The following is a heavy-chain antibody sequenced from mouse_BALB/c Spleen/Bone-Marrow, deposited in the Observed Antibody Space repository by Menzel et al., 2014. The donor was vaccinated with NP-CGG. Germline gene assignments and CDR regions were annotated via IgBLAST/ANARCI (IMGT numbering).Heavy chain of an antibody. CDR3: ARAYRYDGGYYYAMDY. D-gene: IGHD2-14*01. Sequence: EVKLVESGGGSVKPGGSLKLSCAASGFTFSSYAMSWVRQSPEKRLEWVAEISSGGSYTYYPDTVTGRFTISIDNAKNTLYLEMSSLRSEDTAMYYCARAYRYDGGYYYAMDYWGQGTSVTVSS. J-gene: IGHJ4*01. CDR2: ISSGGSYT. CDR1: GFTFSSYA. V-gene: IGHV5-9-4*01.